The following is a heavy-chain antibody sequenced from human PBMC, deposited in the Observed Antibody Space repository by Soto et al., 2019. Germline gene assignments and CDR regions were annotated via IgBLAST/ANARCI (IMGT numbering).Heavy chain of an antibody. Sequence: SETLSLTCAVSGVSISSGNLWTWVRQSPQRGLEYIGEIFHDGTANYYPSFERRVAISVDTSKNQFSLKLTSVTAADTAIYFCARLVYDTRLNYMYFDFWGQGTLVTVSS. CDR2: IFHDGTA. D-gene: IGHD3-10*01. CDR3: ARLVYDTRLNYMYFDF. V-gene: IGHV4-4*02. CDR1: GVSISSGNL. J-gene: IGHJ4*02.